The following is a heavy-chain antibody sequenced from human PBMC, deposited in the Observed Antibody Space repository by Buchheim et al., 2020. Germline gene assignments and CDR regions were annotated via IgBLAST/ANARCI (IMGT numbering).Heavy chain of an antibody. CDR1: GFTFSSYG. D-gene: IGHD6-13*01. Sequence: QVQLVESGGGVVQPGRSLRLSCAASGFTFSSYGMHWVRQAPGKGLEWVAVIWYDGSNKYYADSVKGRFTISRDNSKNTLYLQMNSLRAEDTAVYYCARDHSSSRLRKTYDPPDVWGKGTT. J-gene: IGHJ6*03. V-gene: IGHV3-33*01. CDR3: ARDHSSSRLRKTYDPPDV. CDR2: IWYDGSNK.